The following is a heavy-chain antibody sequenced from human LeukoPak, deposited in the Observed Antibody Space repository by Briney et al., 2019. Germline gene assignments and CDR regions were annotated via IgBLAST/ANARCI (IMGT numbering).Heavy chain of an antibody. J-gene: IGHJ4*02. D-gene: IGHD1-26*01. CDR1: GFPFSNYA. V-gene: IGHV3-23*01. CDR3: AKQWVDC. CDR2: ISESGDKT. Sequence: PGGSLRLSWAASGFPFSNYALNWVRQAPGKGLEWVSSISESGDKTDYADSVRGRFTISRDNSQNTLYLQMNSLRVEDTALYYCAKQWVDCWGQGTLVTVSS.